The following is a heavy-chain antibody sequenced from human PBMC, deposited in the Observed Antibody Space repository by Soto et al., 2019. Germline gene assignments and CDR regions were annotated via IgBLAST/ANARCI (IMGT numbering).Heavy chain of an antibody. J-gene: IGHJ4*02. D-gene: IGHD2-15*01. V-gene: IGHV1-8*01. Sequence: ASVKVSCKAAAYTFTSYDINWVRQATGQDFEWMGWMNPNNGNTAYAQKFQGRVTMTRDTSKSTAFMELSSLRSEDTAVYYCARDLGGWPDYWGPGTLVTVSS. CDR1: AYTFTSYD. CDR3: ARDLGGWPDY. CDR2: MNPNNGNT.